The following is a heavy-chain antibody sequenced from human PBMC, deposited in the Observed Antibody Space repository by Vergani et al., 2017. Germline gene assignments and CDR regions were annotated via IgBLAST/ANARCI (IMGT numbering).Heavy chain of an antibody. D-gene: IGHD3-3*01. CDR3: SRGGFYTSRNDFKFYGLGV. CDR2: ISAYSGET. V-gene: IGHV1-18*01. J-gene: IGHJ6*02. CDR1: RYPFSRYG. Sequence: QAQLVQSGAEVKKPGASVRVSCKASRYPFSRYGISWVRQAPGQGLEWMGWISAYSGETRYARSLQGRVTMTTDASTNTAYMSLRSLRSDDTAIYYCSRGGFYTSRNDFKFYGLGVWGQETTVAVTS.